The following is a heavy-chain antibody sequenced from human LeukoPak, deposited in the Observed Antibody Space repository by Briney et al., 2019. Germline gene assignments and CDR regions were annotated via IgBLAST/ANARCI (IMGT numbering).Heavy chain of an antibody. CDR3: AKDAPNYYDSSGYYHNWFDP. D-gene: IGHD3-22*01. V-gene: IGHV3-23*01. J-gene: IGHJ5*02. Sequence: TGGSLRLSCAASGFTFSSYAMSWVRQAPGKGLEWVSAISGSGGSTYYADSVKGRFTISRDNSKNTLYLQMNSLRAEDTAVYYCAKDAPNYYDSSGYYHNWFDPWGQGTLVTVSS. CDR2: ISGSGGST. CDR1: GFTFSSYA.